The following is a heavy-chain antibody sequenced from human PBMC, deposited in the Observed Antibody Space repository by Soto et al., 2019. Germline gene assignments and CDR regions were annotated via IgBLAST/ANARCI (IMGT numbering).Heavy chain of an antibody. CDR1: GDSSGSYD. CDR2: IYYSGST. J-gene: IGHJ4*02. Sequence: TSETLCLTCNVSGDSSGSYDGTWIRQPPGKGLEWIGYIYYSGSTNYNPSLKSRVTISVDTSKNQFSLKLSSVTAADTAVYYCAREGGSSWNNFDYWGQGTLVTVSS. D-gene: IGHD6-13*01. V-gene: IGHV4-59*01. CDR3: AREGGSSWNNFDY.